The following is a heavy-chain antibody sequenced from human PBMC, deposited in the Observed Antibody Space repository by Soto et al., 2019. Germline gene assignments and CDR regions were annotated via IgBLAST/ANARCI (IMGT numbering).Heavy chain of an antibody. CDR1: GYTFNAFY. CDR2: INPSGDGT. CDR3: ARVALGHDYADV. J-gene: IGHJ6*02. V-gene: IGHV1-46*02. Sequence: ASVKFSCKAFGYTFNAFYMHWVRQAPGQGLEWMGVINPSGDGTSYAQKFQGRVTMTRDTSTGTVYMELSSLRSEDTAVYYCARVALGHDYADVWGQGTTVTVSS. D-gene: IGHD4-17*01.